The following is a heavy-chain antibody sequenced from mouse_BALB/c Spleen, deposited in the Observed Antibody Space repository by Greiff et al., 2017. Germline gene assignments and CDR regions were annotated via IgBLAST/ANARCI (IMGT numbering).Heavy chain of an antibody. CDR1: GFTFSSFG. J-gene: IGHJ1*01. Sequence: EVQGVESGGGLVQPGGSRKLSCAASGFTFSSFGMHWVRQAPEKGLEWVAYISSGSSTIYYADTVKGRFTISRDNPKNTLFLQMTSLRSEDTAMYYCARSTTAWYFDVWGAGTTVTVSS. D-gene: IGHD1-2*01. V-gene: IGHV5-17*02. CDR2: ISSGSSTI. CDR3: ARSTTAWYFDV.